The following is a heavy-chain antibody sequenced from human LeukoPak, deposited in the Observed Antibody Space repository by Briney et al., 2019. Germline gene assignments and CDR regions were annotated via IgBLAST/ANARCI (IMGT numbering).Heavy chain of an antibody. V-gene: IGHV3-30*04. CDR1: GFTFSNYA. CDR3: ARDGRFDY. D-gene: IGHD1-26*01. CDR2: ISYDGSNK. J-gene: IGHJ4*02. Sequence: AGGSLRLSCAASGFTFSNYAMHWVRQAPGKGLDWVAVISYDGSNKHYADSVKGRFTISRDNSKNTLYLQMNSLRAEDTAMYYCARDGRFDYWGQGTLVTVSS.